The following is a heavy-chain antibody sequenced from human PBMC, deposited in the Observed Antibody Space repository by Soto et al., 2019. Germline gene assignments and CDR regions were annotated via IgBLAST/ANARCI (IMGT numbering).Heavy chain of an antibody. J-gene: IGHJ4*01. CDR3: ARSPRSIAAGGIDF. CDR2: IYHIGST. D-gene: IGHD6-13*01. CDR1: GGSISSPNL. Sequence: QVRLQESGPGLVKPSGTLSLTCAVSGGSISSPNLWTWVRQPPGKGLEWIGEIYHIGSTTFNPSLQSRVTVSVDKSKNPFSLKLSSVTAADTAVYYCARSPRSIAAGGIDFWGQGILVTVSS. V-gene: IGHV4-4*02.